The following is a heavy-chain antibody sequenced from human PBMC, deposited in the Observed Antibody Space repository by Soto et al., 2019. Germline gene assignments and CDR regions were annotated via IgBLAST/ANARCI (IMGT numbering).Heavy chain of an antibody. V-gene: IGHV1-18*01. J-gene: IGHJ4*02. D-gene: IGHD6-19*01. CDR1: GYTFTSYG. CDR2: ISAYNGNT. CDR3: ARDSSGWYPYFDY. Sequence: ASVKVSCKASGYTFTSYGISWVRQAPGQGLEGMGWISAYNGNTNYAQKLQGRVTMTTDSSTSTAYMGLRSLRSDDTAVYYCARDSSGWYPYFDYWGQGTLVTVSS.